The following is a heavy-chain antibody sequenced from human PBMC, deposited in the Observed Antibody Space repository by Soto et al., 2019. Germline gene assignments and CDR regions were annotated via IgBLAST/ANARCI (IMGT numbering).Heavy chain of an antibody. CDR2: IYYSGST. V-gene: IGHV4-31*03. J-gene: IGHJ4*02. D-gene: IGHD3-22*01. CDR3: VSSSGYYQYYFDY. Sequence: SETLSLTCTVSGGSISSGGYYWSWIRQHPGKGLEWIGYIYYSGSTYYNPSLKSRVTISVDTSKNQFSLKLSSVTAADTAVYYCVSSSGYYQYYFDYWGQGTLVTVSS. CDR1: GGSISSGGYY.